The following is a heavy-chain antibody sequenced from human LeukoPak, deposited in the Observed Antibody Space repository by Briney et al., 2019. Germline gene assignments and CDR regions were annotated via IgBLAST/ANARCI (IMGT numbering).Heavy chain of an antibody. V-gene: IGHV1-8*02. J-gene: IGHJ6*02. CDR2: MNPNSGNT. Sequence: ASVKVSCKASGYTFTSYYMHWVRQATGQGLEWMGWMNPNSGNTGYAQKFQGRVTMTRNTSISTAYMELSSLRSEDTAVYYCARAPSKGSSAPRGYYYYYYGMDVWGQGTTVTVSS. CDR3: ARAPSKGSSAPRGYYYYYYGMDV. CDR1: GYTFTSYY. D-gene: IGHD6-19*01.